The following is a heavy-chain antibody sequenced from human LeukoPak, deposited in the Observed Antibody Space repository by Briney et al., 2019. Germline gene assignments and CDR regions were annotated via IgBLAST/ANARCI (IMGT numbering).Heavy chain of an antibody. CDR2: ISSSSSTI. CDR3: AREGVAVAGSNWFDP. Sequence: GGSLRLSCAASGFTFSSYSMNWVRQAPGKGLEWVSYISSSSSTIYYADSVKGRFTISRDNAKNSLYLQMNSLRAEDTAVYYCAREGVAVAGSNWFDPWGQGTLVTVSS. D-gene: IGHD6-19*01. J-gene: IGHJ5*02. CDR1: GFTFSSYS. V-gene: IGHV3-48*04.